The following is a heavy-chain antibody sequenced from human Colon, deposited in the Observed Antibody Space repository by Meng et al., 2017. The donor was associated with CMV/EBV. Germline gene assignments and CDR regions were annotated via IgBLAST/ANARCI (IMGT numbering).Heavy chain of an antibody. Sequence: QMQVQGSRPGLLYPSETPSLTCIVSGGSISGYYWNWMRQSRVKGLEWIGYIYYKGGNGGTYYNPSLKSRVTMSVDTSKNQFSLKMTSVTAADTAVYYCVRDKSNRLDFWGQGTLVTVSS. V-gene: IGHV4-59*01. J-gene: IGHJ4*02. CDR3: VRDKSNRLDF. CDR2: IYYKGGNGGT. D-gene: IGHD1-14*01. CDR1: GGSISGYY.